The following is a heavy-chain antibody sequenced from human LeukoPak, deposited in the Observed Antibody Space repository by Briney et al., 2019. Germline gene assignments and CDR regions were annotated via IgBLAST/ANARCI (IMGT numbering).Heavy chain of an antibody. D-gene: IGHD5-24*01. J-gene: IGHJ6*04. CDR1: GDSITNDIW. CDR3: AKAAAYNLDI. CDR2: MFSRGNI. Sequence: PSGTLSLTCAVSGDSITNDIWWTWVRQPPGKGLQWIGEMFSRGNIHYNPSLKDRVTILLDKSKNRFSLSLRSVTAADTAVYYCAKAAAYNLDIWGKGTTVTVSS. V-gene: IGHV4-4*02.